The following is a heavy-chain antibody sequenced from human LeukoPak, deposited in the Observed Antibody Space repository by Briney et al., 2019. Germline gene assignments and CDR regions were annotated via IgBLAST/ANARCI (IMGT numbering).Heavy chain of an antibody. Sequence: GSLRLSCAASGFTFSNAWMSWVRQAPGKGLEWIGSIYYSGNTYYNASLKSRVTISVDTSKNQFSLKLSSVTAADTAVYYCASNGDYYYFDYWGQGTLVTVSS. D-gene: IGHD4-17*01. CDR1: GFTFSNAW. V-gene: IGHV4-38-2*01. CDR2: IYYSGNT. J-gene: IGHJ4*02. CDR3: ASNGDYYYFDY.